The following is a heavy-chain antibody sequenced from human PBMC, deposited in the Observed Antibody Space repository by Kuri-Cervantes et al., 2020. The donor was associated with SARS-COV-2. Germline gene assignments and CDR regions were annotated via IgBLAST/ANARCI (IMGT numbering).Heavy chain of an antibody. J-gene: IGHJ4*02. CDR1: GDSISPSY. CDR2: IYYTGST. V-gene: IGHV4-59*01. CDR3: ARGGWSNDY. Sequence: SETLSLTCTVSGDSISPSYWSWIRQPPGKGLEWIGYIYYTGSTSYHPSLKSRLTISVDTSKDQIYLRLTSVTAADTAVYYCARGGWSNDYWGRGILVTVSS.